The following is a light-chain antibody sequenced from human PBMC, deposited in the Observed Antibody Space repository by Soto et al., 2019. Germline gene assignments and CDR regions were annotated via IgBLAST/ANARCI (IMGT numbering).Light chain of an antibody. Sequence: DIVMTQSPDSLAVSLGERATINCKSSQSVLYSSNNKNYLAWYQQKPGQPPKLLIYWASTRESGVPDRFSGRGSGTDFTLTISSLQAEDVAVFYCQQYFTTPLTFGPGTKVDIQ. J-gene: IGKJ3*01. V-gene: IGKV4-1*01. CDR1: QSVLYSSNNKNY. CDR3: QQYFTTPLT. CDR2: WAS.